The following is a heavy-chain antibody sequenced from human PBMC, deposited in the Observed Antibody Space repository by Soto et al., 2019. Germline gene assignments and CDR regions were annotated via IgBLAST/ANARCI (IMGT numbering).Heavy chain of an antibody. CDR3: AKAVTTYYYYGMDV. CDR1: GFTFSSYS. Sequence: PGGSLRISCAASGFTFSSYSMNWVRQAPGKGLEWVSYISSSSSTIYYADSVKGRFTISRDNAKNSLYLQMNSLRAEDTAVYYCAKAVTTYYYYGMDVWGQGTTVTVSS. D-gene: IGHD2-21*02. CDR2: ISSSSSTI. J-gene: IGHJ6*02. V-gene: IGHV3-48*01.